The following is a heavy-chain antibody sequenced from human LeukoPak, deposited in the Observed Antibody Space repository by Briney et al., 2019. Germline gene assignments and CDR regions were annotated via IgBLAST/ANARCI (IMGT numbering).Heavy chain of an antibody. CDR3: ARASGSWRWPGYFDL. CDR2: IYYSGST. D-gene: IGHD6-13*01. CDR1: GGSISSYY. J-gene: IGHJ2*01. V-gene: IGHV4-59*01. Sequence: PSETLSLTCTVSGGSISSYYWSWIRQPPGKGLEWIGYIYYSGSTNYNPSLKSRVTISVDTSRYQFSLKLSSVTAADTAVYYCARASGSWRWPGYFDLWGRGTLVTVSS.